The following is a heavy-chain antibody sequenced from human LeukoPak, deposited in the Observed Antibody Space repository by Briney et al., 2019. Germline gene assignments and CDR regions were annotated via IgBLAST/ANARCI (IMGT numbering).Heavy chain of an antibody. CDR2: ISYDGSNK. Sequence: GGSLRLSCAASGFTFSSYAMHWVRQAPGKGLEWVAVISYDGSNKYYADSVKGRFTISRDNSKNTLYLQMNSLRAEDTAVYYCAKRGDRHYFDYWGRGTLVTVSS. CDR1: GFTFSSYA. D-gene: IGHD2-21*02. CDR3: AKRGDRHYFDY. V-gene: IGHV3-30*04. J-gene: IGHJ4*02.